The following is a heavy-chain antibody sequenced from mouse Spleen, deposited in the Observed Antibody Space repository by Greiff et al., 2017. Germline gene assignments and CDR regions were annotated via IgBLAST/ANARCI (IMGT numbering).Heavy chain of an antibody. CDR1: GYSITSGYY. CDR3: AREGNYYDGSYWYFDV. D-gene: IGHD1-1*01. V-gene: IGHV3-6*01. J-gene: IGHJ1*01. Sequence: VQLQQSGPGLVKPSQSLSLTCSVTGYSITSGYYWNWIRQFPGNELEWMGYISYDGSNNYNPSLKNRISITRDTSKNQFFLKLNSVTTEDTATYYCAREGNYYDGSYWYFDVWGAGTTVTVSS. CDR2: ISYDGSN.